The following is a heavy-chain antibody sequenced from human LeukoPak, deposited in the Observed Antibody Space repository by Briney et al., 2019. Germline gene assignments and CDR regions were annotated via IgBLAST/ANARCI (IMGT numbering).Heavy chain of an antibody. Sequence: ASVKVSCKASGYTFTSYGISWVRQAPGQGLEWMGWISAYNGNTNYAQKLQGRVTMTTDTSTSTAYMELRSLRSDDTAVYYCARGDMLAYCGGDCYPCDYWGQGTLVTVSS. V-gene: IGHV1-18*01. CDR3: ARGDMLAYCGGDCYPCDY. D-gene: IGHD2-21*02. J-gene: IGHJ4*02. CDR1: GYTFTSYG. CDR2: ISAYNGNT.